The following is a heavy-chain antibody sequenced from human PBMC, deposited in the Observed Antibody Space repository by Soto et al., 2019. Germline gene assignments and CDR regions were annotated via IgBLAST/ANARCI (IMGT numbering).Heavy chain of an antibody. CDR3: ARHWLNHYYYYGIDV. D-gene: IGHD6-19*01. J-gene: IGHJ6*02. CDR2: INHSGST. CDR1: GGSFSGYY. Sequence: SETLSLTCAVYGGSFSGYYWRWIRQPPGKGLEWIGEINHSGSTNYNPSLKSRVTISVDTSKNQFSLKLSSVTAADTAVYYCARHWLNHYYYYGIDVRGQGTTVTGSS. V-gene: IGHV4-34*01.